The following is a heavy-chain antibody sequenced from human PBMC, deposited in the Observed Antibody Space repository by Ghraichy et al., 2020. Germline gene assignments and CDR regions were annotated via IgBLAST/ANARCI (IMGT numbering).Heavy chain of an antibody. D-gene: IGHD3-9*01. V-gene: IGHV1-18*01. CDR3: AKTGRYFDWNWFDP. Sequence: ASVKVSCKASGYTFTNYGISWVRQAPGQGLEWMGWISGYNGNTKYPQKVQGRVTMTTEISTNTAYMELRSLRSDDTAMYYCAKTGRYFDWNWFDPWGQGTLVTVSS. CDR2: ISGYNGNT. CDR1: GYTFTNYG. J-gene: IGHJ5*02.